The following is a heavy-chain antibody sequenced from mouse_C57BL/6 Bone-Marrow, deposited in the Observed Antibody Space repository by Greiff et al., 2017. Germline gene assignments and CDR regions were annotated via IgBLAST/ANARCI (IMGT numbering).Heavy chain of an antibody. CDR1: GYAFSSSW. Sequence: QLQQSGPELVKPGASVKISCKASGYAFSSSWMNWVKQRPGKGLEWIGRIYPGDGDTNYNGKFKGKATLTADKSSSTAYMQLSSLTSEDSAVYFCARRWDGYAMDYWGQGTSVTVSS. CDR2: IYPGDGDT. CDR3: ARRWDGYAMDY. D-gene: IGHD4-1*01. J-gene: IGHJ4*01. V-gene: IGHV1-82*01.